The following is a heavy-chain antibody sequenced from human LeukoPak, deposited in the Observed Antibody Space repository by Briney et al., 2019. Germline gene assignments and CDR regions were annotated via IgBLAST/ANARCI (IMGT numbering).Heavy chain of an antibody. D-gene: IGHD2-2*02. CDR2: INSDGSTT. CDR1: GFTFSSYW. CDR3: AKDRGDCTSTGCHKPLDY. J-gene: IGHJ4*02. Sequence: GGSLRLSCAASGFTFSSYWMHWVRQAPGKGLVWVSRINSDGSTTTYADSVKGRFTFSRDNAKNTLYLQMNTLRAEDTAVYYCAKDRGDCTSTGCHKPLDYWGQGTLVTVSS. V-gene: IGHV3-74*01.